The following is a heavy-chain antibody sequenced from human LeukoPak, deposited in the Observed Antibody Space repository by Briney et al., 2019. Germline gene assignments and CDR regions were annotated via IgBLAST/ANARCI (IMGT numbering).Heavy chain of an antibody. CDR2: INPNSGGT. J-gene: IGHJ4*02. V-gene: IGHV1-2*02. D-gene: IGHD1-26*01. CDR1: GYTFTAYY. Sequence: ASVKVSCKLSGYTFTAYYMHRVRQAPGQGLECRGWINPNSGGTNYAQKFQGTVTLSSDTSISTAYMELSRLRSGDTAIYYCARAPSFIRGSYATLDYWDQGTLVTVSS. CDR3: ARAPSFIRGSYATLDY.